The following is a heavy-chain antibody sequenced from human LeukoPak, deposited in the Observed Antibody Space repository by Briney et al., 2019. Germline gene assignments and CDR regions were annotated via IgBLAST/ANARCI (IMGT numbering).Heavy chain of an antibody. Sequence: GGSLRLSCTASGFSFSGHWMHWARQLPGKGLVWVSRISPTGSTTSYADSVKGRFTVSRDNAKNTLSLQMNSLRAEDTAVYYCARDQVDRIWYFDYWGQGTLVTVSS. CDR1: GFSFSGHW. D-gene: IGHD1-14*01. CDR3: ARDQVDRIWYFDY. J-gene: IGHJ4*02. CDR2: ISPTGSTT. V-gene: IGHV3-74*01.